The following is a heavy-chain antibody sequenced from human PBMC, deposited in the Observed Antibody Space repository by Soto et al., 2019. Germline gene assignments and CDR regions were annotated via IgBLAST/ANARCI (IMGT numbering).Heavy chain of an antibody. CDR1: GYTFTSYG. Sequence: QVQLVQSGAEVKKPGASVKVSCKASGYTFTSYGISWVRQAPGQGLEWMGWISAYNGNTNYAQNLQGRVTMTTDTSPSKAYTELRSLRSDDTAVYYCARGSGWSKTEYYYGMDVWGQGTTVTVSS. V-gene: IGHV1-18*01. CDR3: ARGSGWSKTEYYYGMDV. J-gene: IGHJ6*02. CDR2: ISAYNGNT. D-gene: IGHD6-19*01.